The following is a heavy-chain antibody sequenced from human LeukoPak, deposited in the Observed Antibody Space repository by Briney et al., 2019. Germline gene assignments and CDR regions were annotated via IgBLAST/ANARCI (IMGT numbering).Heavy chain of an antibody. J-gene: IGHJ6*03. CDR3: ARAFYPGYYSYMAV. V-gene: IGHV4-59*01. D-gene: IGHD3-3*02. CDR1: GGSISSYY. CDR2: IYYSGST. Sequence: SETLSLTCTVSGGSISSYYWSWIRQPPGKGLEWIGYIYYSGSTNYNPSLKSRVTISVDTSKNQFSLKLSSVTAANTAVYYCARAFYPGYYSYMAVWGKGTTVTVSS.